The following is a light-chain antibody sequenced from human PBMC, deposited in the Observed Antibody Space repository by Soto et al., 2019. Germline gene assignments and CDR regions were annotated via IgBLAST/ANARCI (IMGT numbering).Light chain of an antibody. CDR1: QSVSNS. J-gene: IGKJ5*01. Sequence: EIVLTQSPATLSFSRGERVILSFLTSQSVSNSLAWYQQKPGQPPRLIIYDVYNRATGIPARFSGSGSGTDFTLTITSLEPEDFAVYFCHQSYNWPRVTCGQGTRLEIK. V-gene: IGKV3-11*01. CDR3: HQSYNWPRVT. CDR2: DVY.